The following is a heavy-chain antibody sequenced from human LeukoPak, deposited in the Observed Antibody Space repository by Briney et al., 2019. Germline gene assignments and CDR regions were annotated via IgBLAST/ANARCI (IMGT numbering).Heavy chain of an antibody. D-gene: IGHD2-2*01. J-gene: IGHJ5*02. CDR2: IRAYNGNT. Sequence: GASVKVSCKASGYTFTSYGISWVRQAPGQGLEWMGWIRAYNGNTNYAQKLQGRVTMTTDTSTSTAYMELRSLRSDDTAVYYCARPMIRDVVVPAATWFDPWGQGTPVTVSS. CDR1: GYTFTSYG. CDR3: ARPMIRDVVVPAATWFDP. V-gene: IGHV1-18*01.